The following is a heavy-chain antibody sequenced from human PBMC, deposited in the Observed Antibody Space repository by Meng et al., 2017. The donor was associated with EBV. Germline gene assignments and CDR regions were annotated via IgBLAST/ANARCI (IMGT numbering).Heavy chain of an antibody. V-gene: IGHV1-3*01. CDR3: AGAGFRGNYKSIDY. J-gene: IGHJ4*02. CDR2: FNAGNDNT. Sequence: VQAGAEASKPSACVRVLCKASGFSLTMAAMHWVGPGHGQRLEWMGWFNAGNDNTEFPQKFHGRVTITRDKSALTDYMELSSLISEHTAVYYSAGAGFRGNYKSIDYWGQGTLVTVSS. CDR1: GFSLTMAA. D-gene: IGHD1-26*01.